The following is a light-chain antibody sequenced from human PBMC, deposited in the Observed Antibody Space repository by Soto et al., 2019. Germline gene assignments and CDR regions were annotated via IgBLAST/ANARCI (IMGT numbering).Light chain of an antibody. V-gene: IGKV1-39*01. Sequence: DIQMTQSPSSLSASVGDRVTITCRASRTINNFLSWYQQKPGKPPKLLIYGASRLQSGVPSRFSGSGSGTDFILTISDLQTEDVAFYFRQESSSTPYIFGQGTKLEVK. CDR1: RTINNF. CDR2: GAS. J-gene: IGKJ2*01. CDR3: QESSSTPYI.